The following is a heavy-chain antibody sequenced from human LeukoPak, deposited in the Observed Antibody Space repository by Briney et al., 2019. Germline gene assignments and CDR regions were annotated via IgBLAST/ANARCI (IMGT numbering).Heavy chain of an antibody. CDR2: ISSSSTI. Sequence: GGSLRLSCAASGFTFSSYSMNWVRQAPGKGLEWVSYISSSSTIYYADSVKGRFTISRDNAKNSLYLQMNSLRAEDTAVYYCARDAGSGWSGDAFDIWGQGTMVTVSS. V-gene: IGHV3-48*01. CDR3: ARDAGSGWSGDAFDI. J-gene: IGHJ3*02. D-gene: IGHD6-19*01. CDR1: GFTFSSYS.